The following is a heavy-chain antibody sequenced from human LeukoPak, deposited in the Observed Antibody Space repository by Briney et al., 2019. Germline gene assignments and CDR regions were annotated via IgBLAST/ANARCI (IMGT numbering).Heavy chain of an antibody. J-gene: IGHJ4*02. CDR1: GFTFSSYG. CDR2: IWYDGSNK. D-gene: IGHD6-19*01. CDR3: ARVPSSSGWLGRGNDY. Sequence: GGSLRLSCAASGFTFSSYGMHWVRQAPGKGLEWVAVIWYDGSNKYYADSVKGRFTISRDNSKNTLYLQMNSLRAEDTAVYYCARVPSSSGWLGRGNDYWGQGTLVTVSS. V-gene: IGHV3-33*01.